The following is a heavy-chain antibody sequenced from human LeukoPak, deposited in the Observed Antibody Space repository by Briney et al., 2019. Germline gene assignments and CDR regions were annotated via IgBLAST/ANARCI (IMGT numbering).Heavy chain of an antibody. CDR2: IYYSGST. CDR3: ARDTRYCSGGSCSFYYFDY. V-gene: IGHV4-30-2*01. Sequence: SETLSLTCVVSGDSISSGGYSWSWIRQPPGKGLEWIGYIYYSGSTYYNPSLKSRVTISVDTSKNQFSLKLSSVTAADTAVYYCARDTRYCSGGSCSFYYFDYWGQGTLVTVSS. CDR1: GDSISSGGYS. D-gene: IGHD2-15*01. J-gene: IGHJ4*02.